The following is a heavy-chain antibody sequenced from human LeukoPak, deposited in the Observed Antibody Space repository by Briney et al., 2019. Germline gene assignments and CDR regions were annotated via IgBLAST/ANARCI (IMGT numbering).Heavy chain of an antibody. D-gene: IGHD1-1*01. Sequence: ASVKVSCKASGYTFTAYSMHWVRQAPRQGLEWMGWINPNNGGTYYAQKFQGRVTMTSDTSISTAYMELNGLKSDDTSVYYCTPGTTLFDHWGQGTLVTVSS. J-gene: IGHJ4*02. CDR2: INPNNGGT. V-gene: IGHV1-2*02. CDR3: TPGTTLFDH. CDR1: GYTFTAYS.